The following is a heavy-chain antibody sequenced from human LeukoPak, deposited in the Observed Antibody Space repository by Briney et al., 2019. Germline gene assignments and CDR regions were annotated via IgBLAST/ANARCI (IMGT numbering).Heavy chain of an antibody. D-gene: IGHD3-10*01. CDR2: ISSSGSTT. CDR1: GFTFSSYE. J-gene: IGHJ6*04. CDR3: ARVRVLLWFGERDYGMDV. Sequence: GGSLRLSSAASGFTFSSYEMNWVRQAPGKGLEWVSYISSSGSTTYYADSVKGRFTISRDNAKNSLYLQMNSLRAEDTAVYYCARVRVLLWFGERDYGMDVWGKGTTVTVSS. V-gene: IGHV3-48*03.